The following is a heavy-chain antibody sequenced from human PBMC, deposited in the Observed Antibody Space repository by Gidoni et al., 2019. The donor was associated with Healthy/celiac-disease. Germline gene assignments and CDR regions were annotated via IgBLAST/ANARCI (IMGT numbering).Heavy chain of an antibody. CDR1: GGSISSYY. D-gene: IGHD6-19*01. CDR3: ASLRQGSSGWYSRH. J-gene: IGHJ4*02. V-gene: IGHV4-59*01. CDR2: IYYSGST. Sequence: QVQLQESGPGLVKHSETLSLTCTVSGGSISSYYWSWIRQPPGKGLEWIGYIYYSGSTNYNPSLKSRVTISVDTSKNQFSLKLSSVTAADTAVYYCASLRQGSSGWYSRHWGQGTLVTVSS.